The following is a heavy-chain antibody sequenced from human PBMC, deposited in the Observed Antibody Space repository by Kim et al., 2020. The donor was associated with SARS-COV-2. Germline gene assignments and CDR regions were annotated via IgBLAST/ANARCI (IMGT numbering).Heavy chain of an antibody. Sequence: YADSVKGRFTSSRDISKNTVYLQRNSLRVEDTAVYYCARAGGYYSPLSYWGQGTLVTVSS. V-gene: IGHV3-53*01. CDR3: ARAGGYYSPLSY. J-gene: IGHJ4*02. D-gene: IGHD3-3*01.